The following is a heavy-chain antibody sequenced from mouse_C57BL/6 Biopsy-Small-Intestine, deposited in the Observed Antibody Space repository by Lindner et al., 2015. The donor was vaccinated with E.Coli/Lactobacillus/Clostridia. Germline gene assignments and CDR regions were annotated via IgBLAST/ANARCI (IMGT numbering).Heavy chain of an antibody. V-gene: IGHV1-7*01. CDR1: GYTFTSYW. CDR3: ARSDGNPAWFAY. J-gene: IGHJ3*01. D-gene: IGHD2-1*01. CDR2: INPSSGYT. Sequence: VQLQESGAELAKPGASVKLSCKASGYTFTSYWMHWVKQRPGQGLEWIGYINPSSGYTKYNQKFKDKATLPADKSSSTAYMQLSSLTYEDSAVHYCARSDGNPAWFAYWGQGTLVTVSA.